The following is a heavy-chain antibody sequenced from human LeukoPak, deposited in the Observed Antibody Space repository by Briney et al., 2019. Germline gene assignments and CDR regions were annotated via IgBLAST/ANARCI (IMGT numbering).Heavy chain of an antibody. CDR2: LNPNSGDT. CDR1: GYTFTSYD. Sequence: GASVKVSCKASGYTFTSYDINWVRQATGQGPEWMGWLNPNSGDTGYAQKFQGRVTITRDTSISTAYMELSSLRSEDTPVYYCARDVGRSSMSSSWSTEYFDYWGQGTLVTVSS. D-gene: IGHD6-13*01. J-gene: IGHJ4*02. CDR3: ARDVGRSSMSSSWSTEYFDY. V-gene: IGHV1-8*03.